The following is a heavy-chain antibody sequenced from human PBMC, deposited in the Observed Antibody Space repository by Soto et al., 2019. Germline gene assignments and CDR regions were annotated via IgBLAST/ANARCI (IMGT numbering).Heavy chain of an antibody. CDR3: VREEIDVHTAMLRLDP. Sequence: SETLSLTCTVSGGSFSSYYWSWIRQPPGSGLEWIGYIYYSGSTNYNPSLKSRVTISVDTSKNQFSLKLSSVTAADTAVYYCVREEIDVHTAMLRLDPWGHRILVTVSS. D-gene: IGHD5-18*01. V-gene: IGHV4-59*01. CDR2: IYYSGST. CDR1: GGSFSSYY. J-gene: IGHJ5*02.